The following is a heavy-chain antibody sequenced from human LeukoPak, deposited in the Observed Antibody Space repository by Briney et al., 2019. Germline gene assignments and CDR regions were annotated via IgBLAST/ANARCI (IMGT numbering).Heavy chain of an antibody. CDR1: GFSISSYS. CDR2: ISSNNII. Sequence: GGSLRLSCAASGFSISSYSMNWVRQAPGKGLEWVSYISSNNIIYYADSVRGRFTISRDNGKNSLYLQTNSLRDEDTAVYYCARDRAVAGHTYWYFDLWGRGTLVTVSS. J-gene: IGHJ2*01. V-gene: IGHV3-48*02. CDR3: ARDRAVAGHTYWYFDL. D-gene: IGHD6-19*01.